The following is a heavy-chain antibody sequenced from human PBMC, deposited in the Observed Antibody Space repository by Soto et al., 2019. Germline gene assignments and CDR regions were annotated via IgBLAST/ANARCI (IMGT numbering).Heavy chain of an antibody. CDR3: ARAYYGASHFDY. CDR2: ISYDGSNK. J-gene: IGHJ4*02. D-gene: IGHD4-17*01. Sequence: QVQLVESGGGVVQPGRSLRLSCAASGFTFSSYAMHWVRQAPGKGLEWVAVISYDGSNKYYADSVKGRFTISRDNSKNTLYLQMNSLRAEDTAVYYCARAYYGASHFDYWGQGTLVTVSS. CDR1: GFTFSSYA. V-gene: IGHV3-30-3*01.